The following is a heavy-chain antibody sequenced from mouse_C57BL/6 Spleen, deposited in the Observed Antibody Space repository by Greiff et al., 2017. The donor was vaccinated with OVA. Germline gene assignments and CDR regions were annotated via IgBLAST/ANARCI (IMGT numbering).Heavy chain of an antibody. D-gene: IGHD2-2*01. J-gene: IGHJ2*01. CDR1: GYTFTSYW. CDR3: ARGGYGYDGGDFDY. CDR2: IYPGSGST. V-gene: IGHV1-55*01. Sequence: QVHVKQPGAELVKPGASVKMSCKASGYTFTSYWITWVKQRPGQGLEWIGDIYPGSGSTNYNEKFKSKATLTVDTSSSTAYMQLSSLTSEDSAVYYCARGGYGYDGGDFDYWGQGTTLTVSS.